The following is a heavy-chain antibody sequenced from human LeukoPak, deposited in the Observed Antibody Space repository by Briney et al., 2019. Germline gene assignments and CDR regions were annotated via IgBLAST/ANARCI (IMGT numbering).Heavy chain of an antibody. V-gene: IGHV1-8*01. CDR3: ARGLTVTSLFYHYYYGMDV. D-gene: IGHD4-17*01. Sequence: GASVKVSCKASGYTFTSYDINWVRQATGQGFEWMGWMNPNSGNTGYAQKFQGRVTMTRNTSISTAYMELSSLRSEDTAVYYCARGLTVTSLFYHYYYGMDVWGQGTTVTVSS. J-gene: IGHJ6*02. CDR1: GYTFTSYD. CDR2: MNPNSGNT.